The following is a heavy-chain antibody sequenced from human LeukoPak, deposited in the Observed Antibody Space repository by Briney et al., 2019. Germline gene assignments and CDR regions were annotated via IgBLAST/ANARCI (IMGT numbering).Heavy chain of an antibody. CDR3: ARKMKTGDRVGTFDI. J-gene: IGHJ3*02. V-gene: IGHV3-7*02. CDR1: GFTFTSNW. D-gene: IGHD1-1*01. Sequence: GGSLRLSCAASGFTFTSNWMSWVRQAPGKGLEWVANINQDGSEKYYVDSVKGRFTISRDNAKNSLYLQMKSLRAEDTAVYYCARKMKTGDRVGTFDIWGQGTVVTVSS. CDR2: INQDGSEK.